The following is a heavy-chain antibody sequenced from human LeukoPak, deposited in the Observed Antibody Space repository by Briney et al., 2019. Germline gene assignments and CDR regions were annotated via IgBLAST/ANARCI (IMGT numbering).Heavy chain of an antibody. CDR3: ARDRLGGDYVASYYYGMDV. Sequence: ASETLSLTCAVYGGSFSGYYWSWIRQPPGKGLEWIGEINHSGSTNYNPSLKSRVTISVDTSKNQFSLKLSSVTAADTAVYYCARDRLGGDYVASYYYGMDVWGQGTTVTVSS. D-gene: IGHD4-17*01. J-gene: IGHJ6*02. V-gene: IGHV4-34*01. CDR2: INHSGST. CDR1: GGSFSGYY.